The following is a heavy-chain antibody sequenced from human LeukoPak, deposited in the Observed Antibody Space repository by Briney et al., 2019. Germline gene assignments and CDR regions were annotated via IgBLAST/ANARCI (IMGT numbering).Heavy chain of an antibody. CDR2: INPNSGGT. CDR3: ARGLVLWFGEHDY. J-gene: IGHJ4*02. D-gene: IGHD3-10*01. CDR1: GYTFTGYY. V-gene: IGHV1-2*02. Sequence: GASVKVSCKASGYTFTGYYMHWVRQAPGQGLEWMGWINPNSGGTNYAQKFQGRVTITRDTSASTAYMELSSLRSEDTAVYYCARGLVLWFGEHDYWGQGTLVTVSS.